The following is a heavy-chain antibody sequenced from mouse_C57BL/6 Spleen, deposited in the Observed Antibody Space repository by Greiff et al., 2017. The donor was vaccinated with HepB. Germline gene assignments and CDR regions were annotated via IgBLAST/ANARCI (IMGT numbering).Heavy chain of an antibody. Sequence: LVESGAELARPGASVKLSCKASGYTFTSYGISWVKQRTGQGLEWIGEIYPRSGNTYYNEKFKGKATLTADKSSSTAYMELRSLTSEDSAVYFCARDYDYDEDFDYWGQGTTLTVSS. V-gene: IGHV1-81*01. CDR1: GYTFTSYG. CDR3: ARDYDYDEDFDY. J-gene: IGHJ2*01. CDR2: IYPRSGNT. D-gene: IGHD2-4*01.